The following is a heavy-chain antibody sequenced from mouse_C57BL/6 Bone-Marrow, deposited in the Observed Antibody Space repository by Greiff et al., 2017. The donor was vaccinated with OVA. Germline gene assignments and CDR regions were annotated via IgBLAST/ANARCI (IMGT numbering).Heavy chain of an antibody. J-gene: IGHJ2*01. CDR3: ARGLGRRVDY. Sequence: EVQLQQSGPGLVKPSQSLSLTCSVTGYSITSGYYWNWIRQFPGNKLEWMGYISYDGSNNYNPSLKNRISITRDTSKNQFFLKLKTVTTEDTTTYYCARGLGRRVDYWGQGTTLTVAS. V-gene: IGHV3-6*01. D-gene: IGHD4-1*01. CDR2: ISYDGSN. CDR1: GYSITSGYY.